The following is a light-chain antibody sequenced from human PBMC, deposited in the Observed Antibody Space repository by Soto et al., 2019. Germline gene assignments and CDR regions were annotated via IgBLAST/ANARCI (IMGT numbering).Light chain of an antibody. CDR3: QQSHSTPPT. CDR1: QTINKF. J-gene: IGKJ2*01. V-gene: IGKV1-39*01. CDR2: GAS. Sequence: DIQMTQSPSSLSASVGDRVTITCRASQTINKFLNWYQQKSGTAPRLLIYGASTLQSGVPSRFSGSGSGTDFTLTIDNLQHEDSATYYCQQSHSTPPTFGPGTKLEIK.